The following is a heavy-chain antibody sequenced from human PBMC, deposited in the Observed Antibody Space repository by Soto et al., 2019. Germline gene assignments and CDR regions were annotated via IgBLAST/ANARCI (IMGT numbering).Heavy chain of an antibody. V-gene: IGHV1-2*02. CDR2: INPNSGGT. D-gene: IGHD4-17*01. CDR1: GYTFTGYY. CDR3: ARDKYGDYERSPDYYYYGMDV. Sequence: QVQLVQSGAEVKKPGASVKVSCKASGYTFTGYYMHWVRQAPGQGLEWMGWINPNSGGTNYAQKFQGRVTMTRDTSISTAYMELSRLRSHDTAVYYCARDKYGDYERSPDYYYYGMDVWGQGTTVTVSS. J-gene: IGHJ6*02.